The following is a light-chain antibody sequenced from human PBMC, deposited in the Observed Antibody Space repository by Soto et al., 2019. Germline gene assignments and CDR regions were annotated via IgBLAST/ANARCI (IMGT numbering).Light chain of an antibody. Sequence: QSVLTQPASVSGSPGQSITISCTGTSKDIGSYNLVSWYQQHPGEAPKLMIYDVDKRPSGISNRFSASKSGNTASLTISGLQAEDEADYYCCSYAGSNTVIFGGGTKLTVL. CDR1: SKDIGSYNL. CDR3: CSYAGSNTVI. J-gene: IGLJ2*01. CDR2: DVD. V-gene: IGLV2-23*02.